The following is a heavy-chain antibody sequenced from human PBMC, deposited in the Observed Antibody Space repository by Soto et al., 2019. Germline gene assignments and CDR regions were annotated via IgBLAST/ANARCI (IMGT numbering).Heavy chain of an antibody. CDR1: GGTFSSYT. CDR3: ARGPDYFDSSGYRLDY. V-gene: IGHV1-69*12. D-gene: IGHD3-22*01. Sequence: QVQLVQSGAEVKKPGSSVKVSCKASGGTFSSYTISWVRQAPGQGLEWMGGIIPIFGTVNYAPKFQGRVTITADESTSTAYMELNSLRSEDTAVFYCARGPDYFDSSGYRLDYWGQGTLVTVSS. CDR2: IIPIFGTV. J-gene: IGHJ4*02.